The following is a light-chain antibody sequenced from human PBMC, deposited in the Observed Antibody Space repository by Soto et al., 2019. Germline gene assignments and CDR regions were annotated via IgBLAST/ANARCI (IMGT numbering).Light chain of an antibody. CDR3: MQALESPPT. CDR2: LSS. Sequence: DIVMTQSPLSLPVTPGEPASISCRSSQSLLHSNGYNYLDWYLQKPGQSPQLLNYLSSNRSSGVPDGFRGSRAGIDFTMKISRVEAEDVRFYYYMQALESPPTFRLGTKLEIK. V-gene: IGKV2-28*01. CDR1: QSLLHSNGYNY. J-gene: IGKJ2*01.